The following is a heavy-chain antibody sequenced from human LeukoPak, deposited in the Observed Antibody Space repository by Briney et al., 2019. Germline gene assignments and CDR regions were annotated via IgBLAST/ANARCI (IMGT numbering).Heavy chain of an antibody. D-gene: IGHD3-22*01. J-gene: IGHJ4*02. CDR1: GYTFTGYY. CDR3: ARSRYYDSSGYYEPYDY. Sequence: SVKVSCKASGYTFTGYYMHWVRQAPGQGLEWMGWISAYNGNTNYAQKLQGRVTMTTDTSTSTAYMELRSLRSDDTAVYYCARSRYYDSSGYYEPYDYWGQGTLVTVSS. V-gene: IGHV1-18*04. CDR2: ISAYNGNT.